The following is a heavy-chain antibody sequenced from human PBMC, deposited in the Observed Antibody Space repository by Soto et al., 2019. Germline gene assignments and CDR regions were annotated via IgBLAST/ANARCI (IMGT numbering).Heavy chain of an antibody. D-gene: IGHD4-17*01. CDR3: ASGLRPNPVDI. CDR2: IYYSGST. Sequence: ASETLSLTCAVSGASISDYYWSWIRQPPGKGLEWIGYIYYSGSTKYNPSLKSRVTISEDTSKNQVSLKLRSVTAADTAVYYCASGLRPNPVDIWGQGTMVTVSS. J-gene: IGHJ3*02. CDR1: GASISDYY. V-gene: IGHV4-59*01.